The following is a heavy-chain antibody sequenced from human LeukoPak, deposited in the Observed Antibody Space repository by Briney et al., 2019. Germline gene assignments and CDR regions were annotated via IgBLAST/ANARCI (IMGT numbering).Heavy chain of an antibody. D-gene: IGHD6-6*01. J-gene: IGHJ6*02. Sequence: SETLSLTCAVHGGSFSGYYWSWIRQPPGKGLEWIGEINHSGGTNYNPSLKRRVAISVDTSKNQFSLKLSSVTAADTAVYYCARGLFGRTSAARFGYYYYGMDVWGQGTTVTVSS. V-gene: IGHV4-34*01. CDR1: GGSFSGYY. CDR3: ARGLFGRTSAARFGYYYYGMDV. CDR2: INHSGGT.